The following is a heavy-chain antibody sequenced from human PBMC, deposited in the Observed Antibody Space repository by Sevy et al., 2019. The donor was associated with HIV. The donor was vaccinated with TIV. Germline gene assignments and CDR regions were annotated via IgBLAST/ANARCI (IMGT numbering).Heavy chain of an antibody. Sequence: SETLSLTCTVSGGSITSLYWNWIRQPPGKGLEWIANIYYNGHINYNPSLKSRVTLSLDTSKNQFSLRLSSETAADTAMYYCAGENAWGRCYSWGQGTLVTVSS. D-gene: IGHD1-26*01. V-gene: IGHV4-59*08. CDR3: AGENAWGRCYS. CDR1: GGSITSLY. CDR2: IYYNGHI. J-gene: IGHJ4*02.